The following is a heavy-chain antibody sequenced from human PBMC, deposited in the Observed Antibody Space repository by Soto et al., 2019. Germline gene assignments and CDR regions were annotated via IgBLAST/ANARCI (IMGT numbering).Heavy chain of an antibody. V-gene: IGHV3-23*01. J-gene: IGHJ4*01. D-gene: IGHD5-18*01. Sequence: PGGSLRLSCAASGFPFSSYAMTWVRQAPGKGLEWVSSISGSGSSTYSADSVKGRFTVSRDNSKNTQYLQMDSLRVEDTAVYFCAKSTAPIVTSKKFDYCGQETLVTVSS. CDR3: AKSTAPIVTSKKFDY. CDR1: GFPFSSYA. CDR2: ISGSGSST.